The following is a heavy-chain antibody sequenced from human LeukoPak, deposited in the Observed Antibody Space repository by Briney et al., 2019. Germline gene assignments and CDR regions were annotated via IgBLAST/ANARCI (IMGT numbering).Heavy chain of an antibody. CDR2: IYHSGGT. D-gene: IGHD3-16*01. Sequence: SETLSLTCTVSGYFISSGYYWGWIRQPPGKGLEWIGSIYHSGGTYYNPSLKSRVTISVDTSKNQFSLKLSSVTAADTAVYYCARRFRTGGNLHHDAYDIWGRGTVVAVSS. V-gene: IGHV4-38-2*02. CDR1: GYFISSGYY. CDR3: ARRFRTGGNLHHDAYDI. J-gene: IGHJ3*02.